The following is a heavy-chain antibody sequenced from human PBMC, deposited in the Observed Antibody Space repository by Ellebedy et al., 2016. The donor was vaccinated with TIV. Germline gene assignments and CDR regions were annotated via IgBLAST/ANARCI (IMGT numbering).Heavy chain of an antibody. CDR3: ARAGAIPAAMGYDY. CDR2: INPDSGGT. CDR1: GYTFTGYY. J-gene: IGHJ4*02. D-gene: IGHD2-2*01. Sequence: AASVKVSCKASGYTFTGYYMHWVRQAPGQGLEWMGWINPDSGGTNYAQKFQGRVTSTRDTSVSTAYMELSRLRSDDTAVYYCARAGAIPAAMGYDYWGQGTLVTVSS. V-gene: IGHV1-2*02.